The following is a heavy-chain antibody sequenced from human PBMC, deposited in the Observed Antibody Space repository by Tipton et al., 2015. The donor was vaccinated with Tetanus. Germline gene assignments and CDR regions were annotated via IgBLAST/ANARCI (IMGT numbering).Heavy chain of an antibody. CDR1: GGTFSSYA. CDR3: ARVSREGPELELDAFDI. D-gene: IGHD1-7*01. CDR2: IIPIFGTA. V-gene: IGHV1-69*01. J-gene: IGHJ3*02. Sequence: QSGAEVKKPGSSVKVSCKASGGTFSSYAISWVRQAPGQGLEWMGGIIPIFGTANYAQKFQGRVTITADESTSTAYMELSSLRSEGTAVYYCARVSREGPELELDAFDIWGQGTMVTVSS.